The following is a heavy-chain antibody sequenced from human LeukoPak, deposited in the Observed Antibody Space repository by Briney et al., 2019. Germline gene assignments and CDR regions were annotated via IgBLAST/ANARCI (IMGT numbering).Heavy chain of an antibody. CDR1: GFTFDDYA. D-gene: IGHD1-1*01. J-gene: IGHJ4*02. Sequence: GGSLRLSCAASGFTFDDYAMHWVRQAPGKGLEWVSGINWNSGNIGYADSVKGRFTISRDNTKNSLYLQMNSLRPEDMALYYCASGENWSSSPFDYWGQGTLVTVSS. CDR3: ASGENWSSSPFDY. V-gene: IGHV3-9*03. CDR2: INWNSGNI.